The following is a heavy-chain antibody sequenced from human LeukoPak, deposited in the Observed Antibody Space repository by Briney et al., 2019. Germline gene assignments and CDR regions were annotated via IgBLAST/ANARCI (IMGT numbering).Heavy chain of an antibody. CDR1: GFTFSDYY. CDR2: ISSSGSTI. D-gene: IGHD3-9*01. V-gene: IGHV3-11*01. Sequence: GRSLRLSCAASGFTFSDYYMSWIRQAPGKGLEWVSYISSSGSTIYYADSVKGRFTISRDNAKNSLYLQMNSLRAEDTAVYYCARVCYDILTGYSDAFDIWGQGTMVTVSS. CDR3: ARVCYDILTGYSDAFDI. J-gene: IGHJ3*02.